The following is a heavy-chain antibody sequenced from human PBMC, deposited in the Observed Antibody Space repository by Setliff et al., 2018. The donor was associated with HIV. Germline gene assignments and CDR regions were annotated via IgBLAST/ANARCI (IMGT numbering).Heavy chain of an antibody. CDR1: GDSISRRTYY. CDR2: MYYDGNT. CDR3: ARHRAAYWYYDY. J-gene: IGHJ4*02. V-gene: IGHV4-39*01. Sequence: SETLSLTCTVSGDSISRRTYYWDWIRQPPGKGPEWIGSMYYDGNTFYNTSLKSRLTISVDTSKNQLSLKLSSVTAADTAVYYRARHRAAYWYYDYWGQGTLVTVSS. D-gene: IGHD2-8*02.